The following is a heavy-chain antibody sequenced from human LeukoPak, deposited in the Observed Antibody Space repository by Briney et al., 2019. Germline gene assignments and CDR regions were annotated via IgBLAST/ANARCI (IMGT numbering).Heavy chain of an antibody. J-gene: IGHJ6*02. CDR2: ISSSGSTI. CDR3: ARGLTENYDFWSGNYYYYGMDV. D-gene: IGHD3-3*01. V-gene: IGHV3-11*01. Sequence: GGSLRLSCAASGFTFSDYYMSWIRQAPGKGLEWVSYISSSGSTIYYADSVKGRFTISRDNAKNSLYLQMNSLRAEDTAVYYCARGLTENYDFWSGNYYYYGMDVWGQGTTVTVSS. CDR1: GFTFSDYY.